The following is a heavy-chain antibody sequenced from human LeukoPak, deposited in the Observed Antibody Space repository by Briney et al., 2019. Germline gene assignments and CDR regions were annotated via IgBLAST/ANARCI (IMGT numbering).Heavy chain of an antibody. CDR3: ARDIIVVVPAANYYYGMDV. Sequence: GSSVKVSCKASGGTFSSYAISWVRPAPGQGLEWMGRIIPILGIANYAQKFQGRVTITADKSTSTAYMELSSLRSEDTAVYYCARDIIVVVPAANYYYGMDVWGQGTTVTVSS. CDR1: GGTFSSYA. J-gene: IGHJ6*02. D-gene: IGHD2-2*01. CDR2: IIPILGIA. V-gene: IGHV1-69*04.